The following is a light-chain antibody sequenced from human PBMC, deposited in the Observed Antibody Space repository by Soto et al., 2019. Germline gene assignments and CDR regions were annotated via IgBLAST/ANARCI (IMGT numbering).Light chain of an antibody. Sequence: SYELTQPHSVSVATAQTGPRTIGSKTVHWYQQKPGQAPVLAVYDGSDRPSGIPERFSGSNSGNTATLTISRVEAGDEADYYCQVWDPSTDHPYVFGTGTKVTVL. J-gene: IGLJ1*01. CDR1: TIGSKT. V-gene: IGLV3-21*02. CDR2: DGS. CDR3: QVWDPSTDHPYV.